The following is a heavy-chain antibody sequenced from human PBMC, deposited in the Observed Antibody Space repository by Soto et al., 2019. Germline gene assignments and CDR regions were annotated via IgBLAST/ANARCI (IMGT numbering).Heavy chain of an antibody. CDR3: AKDPSTGPADY. V-gene: IGHV3-23*01. CDR1: GFRIGDYA. Sequence: EVHLLEPGGELVQPGGSLRLSCVPSGFRIGDYAVNWVRQTPLKGLEWVSTISKDGQNTHYTDSVRGRFTISRDLSTNTLFLQMNSLSPEDAAMYCCAKDPSTGPADYWGQGTLVTVSS. CDR2: ISKDGQNT. J-gene: IGHJ4*02. D-gene: IGHD3-9*01.